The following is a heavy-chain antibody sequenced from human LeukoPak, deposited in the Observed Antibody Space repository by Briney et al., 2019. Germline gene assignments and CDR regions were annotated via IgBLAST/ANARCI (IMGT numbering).Heavy chain of an antibody. CDR1: GGSFSGYY. CDR2: INHSGST. Sequence: PSETLSLTCAVYGGSFSGYYWSWILQPPGNGLEWLGEINHSGSTNYNPSLKSRVTISVDTSKNQFSLKLSSVTAADTAVYYCARGRDKDYDSSGYPKYNWFDPWGQGTLVTVSS. J-gene: IGHJ5*02. V-gene: IGHV4-34*01. CDR3: ARGRDKDYDSSGYPKYNWFDP. D-gene: IGHD3-22*01.